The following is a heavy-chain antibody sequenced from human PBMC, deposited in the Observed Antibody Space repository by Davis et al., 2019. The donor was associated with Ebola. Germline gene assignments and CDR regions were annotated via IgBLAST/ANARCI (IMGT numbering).Heavy chain of an antibody. J-gene: IGHJ6*04. CDR1: GFTFTGYA. CDR3: AKSGLSFGVVKYHYGMDV. V-gene: IGHV3-23*01. CDR2: ITGSGGTT. D-gene: IGHD3-3*01. Sequence: GGSLRLSCAASGFTFTGYAMSWVRQAPGKGLECVSAITGSGGTTYYADSVKGRFTISRDNSKKTLYLQMNSLRAEDTAVYYCAKSGLSFGVVKYHYGMDVWGKGTTVTVSS.